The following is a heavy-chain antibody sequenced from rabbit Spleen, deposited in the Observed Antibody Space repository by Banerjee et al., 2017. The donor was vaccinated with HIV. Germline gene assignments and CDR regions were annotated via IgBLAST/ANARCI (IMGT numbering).Heavy chain of an antibody. CDR2: IGTGTGTT. CDR3: ARNFDL. J-gene: IGHJ4*01. CDR1: GVSFSGGYY. V-gene: IGHV1S45*01. Sequence: QEQLVESGGGLVQPEGSLTLTCIASGVSFSGGYYMSWVRQAPGKGLEWIGCIGTGTGTTYYASWAKGRFTISKTSSTTVTLQMTSLTAADTATYFCARNFDLWGQGTLVTVS.